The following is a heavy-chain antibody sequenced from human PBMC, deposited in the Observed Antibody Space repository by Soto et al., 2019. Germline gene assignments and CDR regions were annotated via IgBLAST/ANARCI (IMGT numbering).Heavy chain of an antibody. J-gene: IGHJ4*02. D-gene: IGHD5-18*01. CDR2: MNSDGNSI. Sequence: GGSLRLSCAASGFTFSSYWMHWGRQTPGKGLMWVSRMNSDGNSINYADSVKGRFTISRDNAKNTLYLQMNSLRAEDTAVYYCAREGFGYSYGYWGQGTLVTVSS. CDR3: AREGFGYSYGY. CDR1: GFTFSSYW. V-gene: IGHV3-74*01.